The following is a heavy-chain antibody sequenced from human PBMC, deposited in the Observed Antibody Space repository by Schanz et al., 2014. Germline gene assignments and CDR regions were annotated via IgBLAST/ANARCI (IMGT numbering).Heavy chain of an antibody. J-gene: IGHJ4*02. CDR1: GFTFSSYA. D-gene: IGHD1-20*01. CDR3: ANNWNLDY. Sequence: EVHLLDSGGGLVQPGGSLRLSCAASGFTFSSYAMSWVRQAPGKGLEWVSAISGRDGSTYYADSVRGRFTISRDNSKNTLYLQMNSLRAEDTAVYYCANNWNLDYWGQGTLVTVSS. V-gene: IGHV3-23*01. CDR2: ISGRDGST.